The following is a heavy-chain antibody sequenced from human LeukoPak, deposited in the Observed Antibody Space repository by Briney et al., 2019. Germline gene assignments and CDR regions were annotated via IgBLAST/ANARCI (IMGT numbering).Heavy chain of an antibody. D-gene: IGHD2/OR15-2a*01. CDR3: AREGPRGNSQFDY. Sequence: PGGSLRLSCAASGFTFSRYDMHWVRQAPGKGLEWVALMWYDGSNKYYADSVKGRLTISRDNSKNTLYLQMNSLRAEDTAVYYCAREGPRGNSQFDYWGQGTLVTVSS. CDR2: MWYDGSNK. J-gene: IGHJ4*02. V-gene: IGHV3-33*01. CDR1: GFTFSRYD.